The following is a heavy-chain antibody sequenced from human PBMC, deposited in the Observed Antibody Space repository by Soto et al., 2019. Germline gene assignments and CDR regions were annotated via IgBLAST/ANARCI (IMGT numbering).Heavy chain of an antibody. D-gene: IGHD5-18*01. CDR2: INHSGST. V-gene: IGHV4-34*01. Sequence: PSETLSLTCAVYGGSFSGYYWSWIRQPPGKGLEWIGEINHSGSTNYNPSLKSRVTISVDTSKNQFSLKLSSVTPADTAVYYCARSSLIQLFDYWGQGTLVTVSS. J-gene: IGHJ4*02. CDR1: GGSFSGYY. CDR3: ARSSLIQLFDY.